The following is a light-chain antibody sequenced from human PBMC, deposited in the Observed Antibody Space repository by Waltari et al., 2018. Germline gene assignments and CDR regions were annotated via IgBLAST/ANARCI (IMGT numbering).Light chain of an antibody. J-gene: IGLJ3*02. CDR2: RNN. CDR3: AAWDDSLSGWV. CDR1: SSNIGSNY. Sequence: QSVLTQPPSASGTPGQRVTISCSGSSSNIGSNYVYWYQQLPGTAPKLRIYRNNQRPSGVPDRFPGSKSGTSASLAISGLRSEDEADYYCAAWDDSLSGWVFGGGTKLTVL. V-gene: IGLV1-47*01.